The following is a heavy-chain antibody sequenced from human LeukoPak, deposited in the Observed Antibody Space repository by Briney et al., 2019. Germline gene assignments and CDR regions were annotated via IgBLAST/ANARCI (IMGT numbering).Heavy chain of an antibody. CDR1: GFTFSSYA. V-gene: IGHV3-23*01. CDR3: AKVGIVGATKTYFDY. D-gene: IGHD1-26*01. CDR2: ISGSGHST. Sequence: GGSLRLSCASSGFTFSSYAMSWVRQAPGKGLEWVSAISGSGHSTYYADSVKGRFTISRDNSKNTLYLQMNSLRAEDMAIYYCAKVGIVGATKTYFDYWGQGTLVTVSS. J-gene: IGHJ4*02.